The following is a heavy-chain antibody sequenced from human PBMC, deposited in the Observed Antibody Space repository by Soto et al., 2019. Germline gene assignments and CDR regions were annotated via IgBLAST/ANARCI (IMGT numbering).Heavy chain of an antibody. Sequence: WASVKVSCKASGGTFSSYAISWVRQAPGQGLEWMGGIIPIFGTANYAQKFQGRVTITADESTSTAYMELSSLRSEDTAVYYCATGYDFWSGYSNYYYYGMDVWGQGTTVTVSS. CDR1: GGTFSSYA. D-gene: IGHD3-3*01. J-gene: IGHJ6*02. V-gene: IGHV1-69*13. CDR2: IIPIFGTA. CDR3: ATGYDFWSGYSNYYYYGMDV.